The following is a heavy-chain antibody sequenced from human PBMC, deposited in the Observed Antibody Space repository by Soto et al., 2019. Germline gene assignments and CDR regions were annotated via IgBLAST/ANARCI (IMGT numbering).Heavy chain of an antibody. CDR2: IYYSGST. V-gene: IGHV4-59*08. CDR3: ASSSWSLTYYYYYMDV. CDR1: GGSISSYY. J-gene: IGHJ6*03. D-gene: IGHD6-13*01. Sequence: PSETLSLTCTVSGGSISSYYWSWIRQPPGKGLEWIGYIYYSGSTNYNPSLKSRVTISVDTSKNQFSLKLSSVTAADTAVYYCASSSWSLTYYYYYMDVWGKGTTVTVS.